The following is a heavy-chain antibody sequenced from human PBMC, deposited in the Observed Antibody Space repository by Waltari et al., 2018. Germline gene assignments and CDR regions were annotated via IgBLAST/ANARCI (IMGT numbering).Heavy chain of an antibody. CDR1: GGSFSGYY. J-gene: IGHJ4*02. V-gene: IGHV4-34*01. D-gene: IGHD6-19*01. CDR3: ARRVGSGWYSY. Sequence: QVQLQQWGAGLLKPSETLSLTCAVYGGSFSGYYWSWIRQPPGKGLAWIGEINHSGSTNYNPALKSRVTTSVDTSKNQFSLKLSSVTAADTAVYYCARRVGSGWYSYWGQGTLVTVSS. CDR2: INHSGST.